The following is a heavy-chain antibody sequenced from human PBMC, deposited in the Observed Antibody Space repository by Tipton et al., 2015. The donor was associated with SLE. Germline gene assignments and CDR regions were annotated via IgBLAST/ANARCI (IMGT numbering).Heavy chain of an antibody. CDR3: AREVNRRDDSDAFDI. D-gene: IGHD3-3*01. CDR1: GDSIKTSY. V-gene: IGHV4-59*01. CDR2: IYISGST. Sequence: TLSLTCTVSGDSIKTSYWSWIRQPPGKGLEWIGDIYISGSTSYNPSLKSRVTISVDTSKNQFSLKLSSVTAADTAVYYCAREVNRRDDSDAFDIWGQGTVVTVSS. J-gene: IGHJ3*02.